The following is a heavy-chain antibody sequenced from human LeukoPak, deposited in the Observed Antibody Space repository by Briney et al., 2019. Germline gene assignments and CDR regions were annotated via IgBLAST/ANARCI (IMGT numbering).Heavy chain of an antibody. CDR1: GGSISSGSYY. V-gene: IGHV4-61*02. J-gene: IGHJ4*02. CDR2: IYTSGST. D-gene: IGHD3-10*01. CDR3: ASTNYYGSGSYCFDY. Sequence: PSETLSLTCTVSGGSISSGSYYWSWIRQPAGKGLEWIGRIYTSGSTNYNPSLKSRVTISVDTSKNQFSLKLSSVTAADTAVYYCASTNYYGSGSYCFDYWGQGTLVTVSS.